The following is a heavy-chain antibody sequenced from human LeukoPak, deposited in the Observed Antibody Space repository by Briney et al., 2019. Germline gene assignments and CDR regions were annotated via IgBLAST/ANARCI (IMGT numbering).Heavy chain of an antibody. CDR1: GFTFSSYG. Sequence: QPGGSLRLSCAASGFTFSSYGMHWVRQAPGKGLEWVAFIRYDGSNKYYADSVKGRFTISRDNSKNTLYLQMNSLRAEDTAVYYCAKDWGYYYDSSGYYADYWGQGTLVTVSS. V-gene: IGHV3-30*02. CDR2: IRYDGSNK. CDR3: AKDWGYYYDSSGYYADY. D-gene: IGHD3-22*01. J-gene: IGHJ4*02.